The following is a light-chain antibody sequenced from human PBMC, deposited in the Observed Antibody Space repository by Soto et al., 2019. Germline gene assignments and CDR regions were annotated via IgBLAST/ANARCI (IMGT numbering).Light chain of an antibody. CDR1: QSVSKY. CDR3: LQHSGTSPKT. Sequence: EIVLTQPPGTLSWSPGERATLSCRASQSVSKYLAWYQQKPGQAPRLLIYGASSRANGIPDRFSGSGSGTEFTLNITRLEPEDSAVYYCLQHSGTSPKTFGQGTKVEIK. CDR2: GAS. V-gene: IGKV3-20*01. J-gene: IGKJ1*01.